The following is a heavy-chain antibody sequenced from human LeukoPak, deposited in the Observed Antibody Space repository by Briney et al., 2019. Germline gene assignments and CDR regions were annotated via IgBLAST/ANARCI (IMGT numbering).Heavy chain of an antibody. V-gene: IGHV3-74*01. J-gene: IGHJ6*03. D-gene: IGHD3-10*01. CDR2: INSDGSST. Sequence: PGGSLRLFCAASGFTFSNYWMHWVRHAPGKGLVWVSRINSDGSSTSYADSVKGRFTISRDNAKNTLYLQMNSLRAEDTAVYYCARGTPMDYYYYYMDVWGKGTTVTVSS. CDR1: GFTFSNYW. CDR3: ARGTPMDYYYYYMDV.